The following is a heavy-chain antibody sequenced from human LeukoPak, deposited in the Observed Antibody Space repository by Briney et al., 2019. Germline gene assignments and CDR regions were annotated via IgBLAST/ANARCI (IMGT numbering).Heavy chain of an antibody. J-gene: IGHJ4*02. CDR3: ARANYDSSGYYFDS. CDR2: ISGSGGST. CDR1: GFTFSSYA. Sequence: PGGSLRLSCAASGFTFSSYAMSWVRQAPGKGLEWVSAISGSGGSTYYADSVKGRFTISRDNAKNSLYLQMSSLRAEDTAVYYCARANYDSSGYYFDSWGQGTLVTVSS. D-gene: IGHD3-22*01. V-gene: IGHV3-23*01.